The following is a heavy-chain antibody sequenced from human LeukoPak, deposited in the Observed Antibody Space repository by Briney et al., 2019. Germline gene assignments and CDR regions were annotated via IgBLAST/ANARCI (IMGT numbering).Heavy chain of an antibody. CDR1: GYTFTSYD. D-gene: IGHD3-9*01. Sequence: GASVKVSCKASGYTFTSYDINWVRQATGQGLEWMGWMNPNSGSTGYAQKFQGRVTMTRNTSISTAYMELSSLRSEDTAVYYCARGPILRYFDWLLYRKSRENWFDPWGQGTLVTVSS. V-gene: IGHV1-8*01. J-gene: IGHJ5*02. CDR2: MNPNSGST. CDR3: ARGPILRYFDWLLYRKSRENWFDP.